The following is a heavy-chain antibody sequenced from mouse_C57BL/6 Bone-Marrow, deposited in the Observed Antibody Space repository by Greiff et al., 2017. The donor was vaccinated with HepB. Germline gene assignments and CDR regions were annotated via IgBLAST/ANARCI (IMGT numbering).Heavy chain of an antibody. J-gene: IGHJ3*01. V-gene: IGHV7-3*01. CDR2: IRNKANGYTT. CDR1: GFTFTDYY. Sequence: EVQLVESGGGLVQPGGSLSLSCAASGFTFTDYYMSWVRQPPGKALEWLGFIRNKANGYTTEYSASVKGRFTISRDNSQSILYLQMNALRAEDSATYYCARSGRVFAYWGQGTLVTVSA. CDR3: ARSGRVFAY.